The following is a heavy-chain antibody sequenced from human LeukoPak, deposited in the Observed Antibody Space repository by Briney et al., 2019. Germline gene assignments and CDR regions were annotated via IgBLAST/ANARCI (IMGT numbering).Heavy chain of an antibody. V-gene: IGHV3-21*01. J-gene: IGHJ6*03. CDR2: ISSSSSYI. Sequence: GGSLRLSCAASGVTFSSYSMNWVRQAPGKGLEWISSISSSSSYIYYADSVKGRFTISRDNAKNSLYLQMNSLRAEDTAVYYCARVTISNYYMDVWGKGTTVTVSS. D-gene: IGHD3-3*01. CDR3: ARVTISNYYMDV. CDR1: GVTFSSYS.